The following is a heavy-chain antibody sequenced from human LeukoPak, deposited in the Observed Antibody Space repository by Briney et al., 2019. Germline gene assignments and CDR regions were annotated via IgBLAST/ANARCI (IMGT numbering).Heavy chain of an antibody. J-gene: IGHJ4*02. CDR1: GFTFSSYA. Sequence: GGSLRLSCAASGFTFSSYAMSWVRQAPGKGLEWVSAISGSGGSTYYADSVKGRFTISRDNSKNTLYLQMNGLRAEDTAVYYCAKAGWSSGWYEFDYWGQGTLVTVSS. D-gene: IGHD6-19*01. CDR3: AKAGWSSGWYEFDY. CDR2: ISGSGGST. V-gene: IGHV3-23*01.